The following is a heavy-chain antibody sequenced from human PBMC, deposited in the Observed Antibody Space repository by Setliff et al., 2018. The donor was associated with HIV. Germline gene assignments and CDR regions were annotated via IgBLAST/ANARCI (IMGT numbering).Heavy chain of an antibody. D-gene: IGHD5-12*01. CDR1: GYSISSGYY. CDR3: ARMYSGYDWSPAGARTRYFDY. CDR2: IDHSGST. V-gene: IGHV4-38-2*01. J-gene: IGHJ4*02. Sequence: PSETLSLTCAVSGYSISSGYYWGWIRQPPGKGLEWIGSIDHSGSTYYNPSLKSRVTISGDTSKNQFSLKLSSVTAADTAVYYCARMYSGYDWSPAGARTRYFDYWGQGTLVTVSS.